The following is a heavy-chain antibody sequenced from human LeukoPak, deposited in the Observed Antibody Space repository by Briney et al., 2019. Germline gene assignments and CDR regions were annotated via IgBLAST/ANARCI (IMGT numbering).Heavy chain of an antibody. CDR1: GGSISSGGYY. CDR3: ARDRGKRLLWFGELFVDY. CDR2: INHSGST. Sequence: SQTLSLTCTVSGGSISSGGYYWSWIRQPPGKGLEWIGEINHSGSTNYNPSLKSRVTISVDTSKNQFSLKLSSVTAADTAVYYCARDRGKRLLWFGELFVDYWGQGTLVTVSS. J-gene: IGHJ4*02. V-gene: IGHV4-30-2*01. D-gene: IGHD3-10*01.